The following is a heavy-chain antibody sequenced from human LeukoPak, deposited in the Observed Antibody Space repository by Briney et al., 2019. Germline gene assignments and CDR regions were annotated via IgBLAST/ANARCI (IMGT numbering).Heavy chain of an antibody. CDR3: AKSTGVVPDAFDI. Sequence: GRSLRLSCAASGFTFSSYGMHWVRQAPGKGLEWVAVISYDGSNKYYADSVKGRFTISRDNSKNTLYLQMNSLRAEDTAVYYCAKSTGVVPDAFDIWGQGTMVTVSS. CDR1: GFTFSSYG. J-gene: IGHJ3*02. CDR2: ISYDGSNK. V-gene: IGHV3-30*18. D-gene: IGHD2-2*01.